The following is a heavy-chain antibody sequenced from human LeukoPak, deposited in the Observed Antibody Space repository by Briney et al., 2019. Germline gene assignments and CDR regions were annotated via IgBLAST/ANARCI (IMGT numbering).Heavy chain of an antibody. V-gene: IGHV4-59*01. J-gene: IGHJ4*02. CDR1: GGSISSYY. CDR2: IYYSGST. D-gene: IGHD3-3*01. CDR3: ARADYDFWSGYYRGRFDY. Sequence: SETLSLTCTVSGGSISSYYWSWIRQPPGKGLEWIGYIYYSGSTNYNPSLKSRVTISVDTSKNQFSLKLSSVTAADTAVYYCARADYDFWSGYYRGRFDYWGQGTLVTVSS.